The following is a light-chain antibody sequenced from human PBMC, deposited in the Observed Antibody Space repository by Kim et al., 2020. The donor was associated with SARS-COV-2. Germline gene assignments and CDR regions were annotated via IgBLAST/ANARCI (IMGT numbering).Light chain of an antibody. CDR1: KVGDKY. V-gene: IGLV3-1*01. Sequence: VSVSPGQTASITCSGDKVGDKYACWYQQKPGQSPVLVIYQDSKRPSRIPERFSGSNSGNTATLTISGTQAMDEADYYCQAWDSSIVFGGGTQLTVL. CDR3: QAWDSSIV. CDR2: QDS. J-gene: IGLJ2*01.